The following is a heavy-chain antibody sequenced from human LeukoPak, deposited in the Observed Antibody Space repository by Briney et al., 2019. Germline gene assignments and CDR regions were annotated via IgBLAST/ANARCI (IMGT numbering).Heavy chain of an antibody. Sequence: PGRSLRLSCAASGFTFSTYAMHWVRQAPGKGLVWVAVISYDGSNKYYADSVKGRFTISRDNSKNTLYLQMNSLRPEDTAVYYCVRDLGLTPGYGMDVWGQGTTVTVSS. J-gene: IGHJ6*02. CDR1: GFTFSTYA. CDR3: VRDLGLTPGYGMDV. CDR2: ISYDGSNK. V-gene: IGHV3-30*04.